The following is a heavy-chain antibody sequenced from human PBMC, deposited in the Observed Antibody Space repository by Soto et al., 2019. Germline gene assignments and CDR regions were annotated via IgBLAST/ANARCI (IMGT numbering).Heavy chain of an antibody. CDR1: GFTVSSYY. CDR3: ARSDTD. Sequence: EVQLVESGGGLVQPGGSLRLSCAASGFTVSSYYMTWVRQAPGKGLEWVSVIYSGGSTYYADSVKGRFTISRDNSKNTLYLQMNTLRAEYTAVYYCARSDTDWGQGTLVTVSS. J-gene: IGHJ4*02. CDR2: IYSGGST. V-gene: IGHV3-66*01. D-gene: IGHD5-18*01.